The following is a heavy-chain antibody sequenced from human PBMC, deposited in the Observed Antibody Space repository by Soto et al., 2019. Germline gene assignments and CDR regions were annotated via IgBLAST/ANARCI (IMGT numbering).Heavy chain of an antibody. V-gene: IGHV3-21*01. Sequence: GGSLRLSCAASGFTFSSYSMHWVRQAPGKGLEWVSSISSSSSYIYYADSVKGRFTISRDNAKNSLYLQMNSLRAEDTAVYYCARRDTAMVGPAFDIWGQGTMVTVSS. CDR3: ARRDTAMVGPAFDI. J-gene: IGHJ3*02. CDR2: ISSSSSYI. CDR1: GFTFSSYS. D-gene: IGHD5-18*01.